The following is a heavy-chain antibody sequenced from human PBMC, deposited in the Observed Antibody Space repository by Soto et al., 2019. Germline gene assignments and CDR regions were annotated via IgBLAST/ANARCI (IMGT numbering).Heavy chain of an antibody. J-gene: IGHJ4*02. CDR3: AKDRGSLYTSSSPLDF. D-gene: IGHD6-6*01. CDR2: ISASGGST. V-gene: IGHV3-23*01. Sequence: EVQLLESGGGLVQPGGSLRLSCAASGFTFTNYAMTWVRQAPRKGLEWVSGISASGGSTYYADSVKGRFTISRDNSKNTLFLQMNSLRAEDTALYYCAKDRGSLYTSSSPLDFWGQGTLVTVSS. CDR1: GFTFTNYA.